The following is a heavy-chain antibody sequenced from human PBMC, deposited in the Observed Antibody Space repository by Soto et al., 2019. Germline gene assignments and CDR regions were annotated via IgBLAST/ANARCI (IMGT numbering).Heavy chain of an antibody. Sequence: QITLNESGPTVVRPTETLTLTCRFSGFSLTTSGVGVGWVRQSPGKAPEWLALIYWDDDKRYSESLKSRLTITKDTSKNQVVLTVANLDPTDTATYYCAHRVLRTVFGVVTTTAIYFDFWGQGTPVAVSS. CDR3: AHRVLRTVFGVVTTTAIYFDF. CDR1: GFSLTTSGVG. D-gene: IGHD3-3*01. CDR2: IYWDDDK. J-gene: IGHJ4*02. V-gene: IGHV2-5*02.